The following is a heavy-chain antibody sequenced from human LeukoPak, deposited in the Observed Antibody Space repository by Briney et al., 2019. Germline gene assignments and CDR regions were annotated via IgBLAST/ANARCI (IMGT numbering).Heavy chain of an antibody. D-gene: IGHD3-10*01. CDR2: ISYTGTT. Sequence: SETLSLTCSVSGGSTSSSSDYWGWIRQTPGKGLEWIGSISYTGTTYYSPSLKSRVTISVDTSKNQFSLKLSSVTAADTAVYYCARRVGDGTMVRGVISGWFDPWGQGTLVTVSS. CDR3: ARRVGDGTMVRGVISGWFDP. J-gene: IGHJ5*02. CDR1: GGSTSSSSDY. V-gene: IGHV4-39*07.